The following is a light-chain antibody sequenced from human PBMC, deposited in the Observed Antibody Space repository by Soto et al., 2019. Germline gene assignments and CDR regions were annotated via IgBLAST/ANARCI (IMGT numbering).Light chain of an antibody. J-gene: IGKJ2*01. V-gene: IGKV1-5*02. CDR2: RAS. CDR1: QSIGDW. Sequence: DIQMTQSPSTLSASVGDRVTIICRASQSIGDWLAWYQQKPGKAPKLLIYRASNLESGVPSRFSGSGSGTEFTLTISSLQPDDFAIYYCQQYQTYSYTFGQGTKVDIK. CDR3: QQYQTYSYT.